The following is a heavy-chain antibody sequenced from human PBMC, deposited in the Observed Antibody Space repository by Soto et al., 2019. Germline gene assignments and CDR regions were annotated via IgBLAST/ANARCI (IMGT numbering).Heavy chain of an antibody. CDR1: GFTFNSYA. CDR3: ARDRVPDYYQYYGLDV. V-gene: IGHV3-30-3*01. CDR2: ISYDGSKK. D-gene: IGHD3-10*01. Sequence: PGGSLRLSCAASGFTFNSYAMHWVRQAPGKGLEWVAVISYDGSKKYYADSVKGRFTISRDNSKNTLYLQINSLRPEDTAVFYCARDRVPDYYQYYGLDVWGQGATVTVSS. J-gene: IGHJ6*02.